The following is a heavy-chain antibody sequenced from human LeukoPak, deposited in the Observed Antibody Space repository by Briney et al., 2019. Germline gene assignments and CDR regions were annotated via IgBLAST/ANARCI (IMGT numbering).Heavy chain of an antibody. CDR2: IYSSGST. V-gene: IGHV3-53*01. Sequence: GGSLRLSCAASGFTVSSNYMSWVRQAPGKGLEWVSVIYSSGSTYYADSVKGRFTISRDNSKNTLYLQMNSLRPEDTAVYYCARDRLYSSSSEDYWGQGTLVTVSS. CDR3: ARDRLYSSSSEDY. J-gene: IGHJ4*02. D-gene: IGHD6-6*01. CDR1: GFTVSSNY.